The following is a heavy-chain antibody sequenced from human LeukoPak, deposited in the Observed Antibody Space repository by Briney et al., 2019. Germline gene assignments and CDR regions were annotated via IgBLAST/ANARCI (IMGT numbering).Heavy chain of an antibody. CDR1: GGSISGYY. CDR3: ARAITYYYDSSGYGMDV. J-gene: IGHJ6*02. D-gene: IGHD3-22*01. Sequence: PSETLSLTCTVSGGSISGYYWSWIRQPTGKGLEWIGYVYYSGSTNYNPSLKSRVTISVDTSKNQFSLKLSSVTAADTAVYYCARAITYYYDSSGYGMDVWGQGTTVTVSS. V-gene: IGHV4-59*01. CDR2: VYYSGST.